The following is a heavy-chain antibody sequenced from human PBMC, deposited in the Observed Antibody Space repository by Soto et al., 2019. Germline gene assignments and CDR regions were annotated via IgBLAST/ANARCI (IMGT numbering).Heavy chain of an antibody. V-gene: IGHV3-74*01. CDR2: IDGDGRTT. CDR3: ARGVVVYQQLVRGRDRFDP. CDR1: GFTLRSYW. D-gene: IGHD2-8*02. Sequence: EVQLVESGGGLVQPGGSLTLSCAVSGFTLRSYWMHWVRQAQGKGLEWVSRIDGDGRTTNYADSVKGRFTISRDNAKNTVYQHMNSLRVEDRAVYYCARGVVVYQQLVRGRDRFDPWGQGTLVTVSS. J-gene: IGHJ5*02.